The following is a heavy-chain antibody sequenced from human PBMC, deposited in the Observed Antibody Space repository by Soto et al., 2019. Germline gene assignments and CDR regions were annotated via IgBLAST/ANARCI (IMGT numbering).Heavy chain of an antibody. V-gene: IGHV4-30-2*01. Sequence: QLQLQESGSGLVKPSQTLSLTCAVSGGSISSGGYSWSWIRQPPGKGLEWIGYTYHSGRTYYNPSLKSRVTISVNRSKNQFSLKLSSVTAADTAVYYCARAHYGDYGYGMDVWGQGTTVTVSS. CDR2: TYHSGRT. CDR3: ARAHYGDYGYGMDV. J-gene: IGHJ6*02. CDR1: GGSISSGGYS. D-gene: IGHD4-17*01.